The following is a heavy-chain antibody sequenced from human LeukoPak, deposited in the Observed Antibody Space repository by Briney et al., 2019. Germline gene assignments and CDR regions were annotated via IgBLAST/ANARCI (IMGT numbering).Heavy chain of an antibody. CDR1: GGSISRYY. CDR2: IYSSENT. CDR3: ARVRSPYNYGSGNSNFDY. Sequence: SETLSLTCTVSGGSISRYYWSWIRQPPGKGLEWIGYIYSSENTYYNPSLNSRVTISVDTSKNQFSLKLSSVTAADTAVYYCARVRSPYNYGSGNSNFDYWGQGTLVTVSS. V-gene: IGHV4-59*01. J-gene: IGHJ4*02. D-gene: IGHD3-10*01.